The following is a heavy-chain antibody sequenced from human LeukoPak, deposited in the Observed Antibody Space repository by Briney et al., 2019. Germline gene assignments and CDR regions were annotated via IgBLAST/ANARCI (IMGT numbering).Heavy chain of an antibody. J-gene: IGHJ4*02. CDR1: GGSISSYY. CDR2: IYYSGST. Sequence: SETLTLTCTVSGGSISSYYWSWIRQPPGKGLEWIGYIYYSGSTNYNPSLKSRVTISVDTSKNQFSLKLSSVTAADTAVYYCAREGYSYGYLDPWGQGTLVTVSS. CDR3: AREGYSYGYLDP. V-gene: IGHV4-59*01. D-gene: IGHD5-18*01.